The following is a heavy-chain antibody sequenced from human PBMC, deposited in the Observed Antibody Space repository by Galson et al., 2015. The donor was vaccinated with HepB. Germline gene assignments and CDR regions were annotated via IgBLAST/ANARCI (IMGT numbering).Heavy chain of an antibody. V-gene: IGHV3-21*01. CDR1: GFTFSSYS. J-gene: IGHJ4*02. CDR2: ISSSSSYI. Sequence: SLRLSCAASGFTFSSYSMNWVRQAPGKGLEWVSSISSSSSYIYYADSVKGRFTISRDNAKNSLYLQMNSLRAEDTAVYYCARDSTTNGEWLLGWGQGTLVTVSS. D-gene: IGHD3-3*01. CDR3: ARDSTTNGEWLLG.